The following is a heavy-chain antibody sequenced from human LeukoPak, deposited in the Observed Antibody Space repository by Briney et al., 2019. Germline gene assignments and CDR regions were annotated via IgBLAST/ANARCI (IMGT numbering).Heavy chain of an antibody. J-gene: IGHJ6*03. CDR1: GFTFSGSA. CDR3: TRSLMITFGGVIAPTDYYYMDV. D-gene: IGHD3-16*02. CDR2: IRSKANSYAT. V-gene: IGHV3-73*01. Sequence: GGSLRLPCAASGFTFSGSAMHWVRQASGKGLEWVGRIRSKANSYATAYAASVKGRFTISRDDSKNTAYLQMNSLKTEDTAVYYCTRSLMITFGGVIAPTDYYYMDVWGKGTTVTVSS.